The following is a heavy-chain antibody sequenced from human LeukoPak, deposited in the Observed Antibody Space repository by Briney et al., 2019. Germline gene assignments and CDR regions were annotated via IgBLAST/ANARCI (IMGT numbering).Heavy chain of an antibody. V-gene: IGHV5-51*01. CDR2: IYPGDSDT. CDR1: GYTFTSDW. CDR3: ARRPNLDY. J-gene: IGHJ4*02. D-gene: IGHD2-8*01. Sequence: GESLKIYCRASGYTFTSDWIAWVRQMPGKGLEWMGIIYPGDSDTRYSPSFQGQVTISADKSISTAYLQWSSLRASDTAMYYCARRPNLDYWGQGTLVTVSS.